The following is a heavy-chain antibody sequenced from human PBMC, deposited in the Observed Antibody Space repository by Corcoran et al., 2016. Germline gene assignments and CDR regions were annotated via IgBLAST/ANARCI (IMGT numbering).Heavy chain of an antibody. CDR1: GGSFSGYY. CDR2: INHSGST. Sequence: QVQLQQWGAGLLKPSETLSLTCAVYGGSFSGYYWSWIRQPPGKGLEWIGEINHSGSTNYNPSLKSRVTISVDTSKNQFSLQLSSVTAADTAVYYCASSSPRETASDDFDYWGQGTLVTVSS. CDR3: ASSSPRETASDDFDY. J-gene: IGHJ4*02. V-gene: IGHV4-34*01. D-gene: IGHD5-18*01.